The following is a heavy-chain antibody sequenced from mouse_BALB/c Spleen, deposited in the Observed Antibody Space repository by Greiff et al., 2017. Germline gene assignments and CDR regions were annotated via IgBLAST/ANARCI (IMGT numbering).Heavy chain of an antibody. CDR2: ISSGGSYT. Sequence: EVKLMESGGGLVKPGGSLKLSCAASGFTFSSYGMSWVRQTPDKRLEWVATISSGGSYTYYPDSVKGRFTISRDNAKNTLYLQMSSLKSEDTAMYYCARHGGFFDYWGQGTTLTVSS. D-gene: IGHD3-1*01. J-gene: IGHJ2*01. CDR1: GFTFSSYG. CDR3: ARHGGFFDY. V-gene: IGHV5-6*03.